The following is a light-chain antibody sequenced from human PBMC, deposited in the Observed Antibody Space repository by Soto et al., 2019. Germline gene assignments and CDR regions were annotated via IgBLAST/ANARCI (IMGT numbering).Light chain of an antibody. CDR3: QQYNNWLT. V-gene: IGKV3-15*01. J-gene: IGKJ1*01. CDR2: DAS. CDR1: QSVSSN. Sequence: EIVMTQSPATLSVSPGERATLSCRASQSVSSNLAWYQQKPGQAPRLLIHDASTRATGTPARFSGSGSGTEFNLTIGSLQSEDSAVYYCQQYNNWLTFGQGTKVEIK.